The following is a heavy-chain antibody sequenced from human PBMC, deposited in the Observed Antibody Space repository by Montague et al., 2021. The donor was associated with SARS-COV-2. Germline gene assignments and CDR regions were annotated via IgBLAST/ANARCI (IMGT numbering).Heavy chain of an antibody. J-gene: IGHJ4*02. Sequence: SETLSLTCAVSGGSITRTTYYWGWIRQSPGKGLEWIGSIYYSGSTYYNPSLKSRVTMSVDTSKNQFSLNLTSVTAADTAVYYCTRQPPYSSNYPSFDYWGQGALVSVSS. CDR1: GGSITRTTYY. D-gene: IGHD6-13*01. CDR3: TRQPPYSSNYPSFDY. CDR2: IYYSGST. V-gene: IGHV4-39*01.